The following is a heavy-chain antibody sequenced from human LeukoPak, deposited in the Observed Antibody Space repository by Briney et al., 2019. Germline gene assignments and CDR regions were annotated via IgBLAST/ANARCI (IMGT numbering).Heavy chain of an antibody. CDR1: GGSLSNYY. CDR3: ARGPESGSYFAWFDP. D-gene: IGHD1-26*01. J-gene: IGHJ5*02. CDR2: INHSGST. V-gene: IGHV4-34*01. Sequence: PSETLSLTCAVYGGSLSNYYWSWIRQPPGKGLEWIGEINHSGSTQYNPSLKGRVTISVDMSRNQFSLKMNSVTAADTAVYYCARGPESGSYFAWFDPWGQGTLLTVSS.